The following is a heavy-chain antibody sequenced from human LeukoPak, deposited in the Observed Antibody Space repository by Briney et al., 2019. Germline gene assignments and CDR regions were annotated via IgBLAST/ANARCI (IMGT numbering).Heavy chain of an antibody. CDR3: SRDVPSMVPDYDY. D-gene: IGHD3-10*01. V-gene: IGHV1-2*02. CDR1: GYTFTGYY. Sequence: ASVKVSCKASGYTFTGYYLHWVRQAPGQGLEWMGWINPNSGDTGNAEKFQGRVTMTRDTSISTAYMEPSRLRPDDTAVYYCSRDVPSMVPDYDYWGQGALVTVSS. J-gene: IGHJ4*02. CDR2: INPNSGDT.